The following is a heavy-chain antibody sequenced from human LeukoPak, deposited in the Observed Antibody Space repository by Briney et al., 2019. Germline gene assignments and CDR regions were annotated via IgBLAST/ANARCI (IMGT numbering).Heavy chain of an antibody. J-gene: IGHJ4*02. D-gene: IGHD6-19*01. V-gene: IGHV4-39*01. CDR3: ARQGLYSSGWCDY. CDR1: GGSISSSSYY. Sequence: SETLSLTCTVSGGSISSSSYYWGWIRQPPGKGLEWIGSIYYSGSTYYNPSLKSRVTISVDTSKNQFSLKLSSVTAADTAVYYCARQGLYSSGWCDYWGQGTLVTVSS. CDR2: IYYSGST.